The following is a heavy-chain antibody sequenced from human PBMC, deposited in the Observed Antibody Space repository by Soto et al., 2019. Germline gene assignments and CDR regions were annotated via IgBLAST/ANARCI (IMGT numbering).Heavy chain of an antibody. CDR3: ARWWSGSRQGFDP. CDR2: IFYSGSN. J-gene: IGHJ5*02. D-gene: IGHD3-3*01. CDR1: GGSISSGDYY. V-gene: IGHV4-30-4*08. Sequence: QVQLQESGPGLVKPSQTLSLTCTVSGGSISSGDYYWSWIRQPPGMGLAWIGYIFYSGSNYYNPSLKSRVTISVDTAKNQFSRTLSSVTAAATAVYYCARWWSGSRQGFDPWGQGTLVTVSS.